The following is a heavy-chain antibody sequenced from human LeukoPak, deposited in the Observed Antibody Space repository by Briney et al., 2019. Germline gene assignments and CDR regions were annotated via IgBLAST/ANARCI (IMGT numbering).Heavy chain of an antibody. CDR2: INPSGSST. J-gene: IGHJ3*02. V-gene: IGHV1-46*01. CDR3: ATESYSGSYLYAFDI. CDR1: GYAFTRHY. D-gene: IGHD1-26*01. Sequence: ASVKVSCKASGYAFTRHYMHWVRQAPGQGLEWMGLINPSGSSTIYAQKFQGRVTMTRDMSTSTDYMELSSLRSEDTAVYYCATESYSGSYLYAFDIWGQGTMVTVSS.